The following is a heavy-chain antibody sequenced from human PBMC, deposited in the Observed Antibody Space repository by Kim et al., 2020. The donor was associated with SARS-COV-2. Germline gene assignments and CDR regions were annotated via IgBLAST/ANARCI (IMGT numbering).Heavy chain of an antibody. CDR1: GFTFSSYG. Sequence: GGSLRLSCAASGFTFSSYGMPWVRQAPGKGLEWVAVISYDGSNKYYADSVKGRFTISRDNSKNTLYLQMNSLRAEDTAVYYCAKDFTYSGSNLYYYYGMDVWGQGTTVTVSS. CDR2: ISYDGSNK. J-gene: IGHJ6*02. D-gene: IGHD5-12*01. CDR3: AKDFTYSGSNLYYYYGMDV. V-gene: IGHV3-30*18.